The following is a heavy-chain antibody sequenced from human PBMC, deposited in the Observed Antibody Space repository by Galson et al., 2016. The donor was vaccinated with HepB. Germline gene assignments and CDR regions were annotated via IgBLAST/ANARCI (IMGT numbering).Heavy chain of an antibody. Sequence: SETLSLTCTVSGGSISSYYWSWIRQPPGKGLEWIGYIYYSGSSNSNPSLKSRVSISGDTSKNQSSLKLSSVTAADTAVYYCARGRSTSSSRWFDPWGQGTLVTVSS. CDR3: ARGRSTSSSRWFDP. D-gene: IGHD6-6*01. CDR2: IYYSGSS. CDR1: GGSISSYY. V-gene: IGHV4-59*01. J-gene: IGHJ5*02.